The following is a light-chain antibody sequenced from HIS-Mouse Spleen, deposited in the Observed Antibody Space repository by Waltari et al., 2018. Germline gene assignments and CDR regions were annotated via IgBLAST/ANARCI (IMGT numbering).Light chain of an antibody. CDR3: SSYAGSNIVV. J-gene: IGLJ2*01. CDR2: EVS. CDR1: SSDVGGYNY. Sequence: QSALTQPPSASGSPGQSVTISCTGTSSDVGGYNYVSWSQQHPGKAPKLMIYEVSKRPSGVPDRLSGSKSGNTASLTVSGLQAEDEADYYCSSYAGSNIVVFGGGTKLTVL. V-gene: IGLV2-8*01.